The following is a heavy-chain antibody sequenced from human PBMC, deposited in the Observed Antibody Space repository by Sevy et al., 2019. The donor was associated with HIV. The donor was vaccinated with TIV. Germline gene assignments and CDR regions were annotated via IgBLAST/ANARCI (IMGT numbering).Heavy chain of an antibody. CDR3: ARDLPPSATTVAHFDY. J-gene: IGHJ4*02. CDR2: ISNTGRTI. CDR1: GFTFSSYE. D-gene: IGHD4-17*01. V-gene: IGHV3-48*03. Sequence: GGSLRLSCAASGFTFSSYEMIWVRQAPGRGLEWVSYISNTGRTISYSDSVRGRFTVSRDNAKNSLYLHMKSLRAEDAATYYCARDLPPSATTVAHFDYWGRGTLVTVSS.